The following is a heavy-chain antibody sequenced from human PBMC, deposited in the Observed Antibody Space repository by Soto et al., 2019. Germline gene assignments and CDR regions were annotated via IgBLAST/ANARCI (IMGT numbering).Heavy chain of an antibody. CDR3: GRGPSPRAPAGGTPYYYAMDV. J-gene: IGHJ6*02. CDR1: GYDFAAYD. CDR2: MDPINGAS. D-gene: IGHD6-13*01. Sequence: ASAKVSCTASGYDFAAYDINWVRQASGQGLEWMGWMDPINGASGSARRFQGRVSMTRNTATGRAYLELTSLRSDDTVVYYCGRGPSPRAPAGGTPYYYAMDVWGQGTTVTVSS. V-gene: IGHV1-8*02.